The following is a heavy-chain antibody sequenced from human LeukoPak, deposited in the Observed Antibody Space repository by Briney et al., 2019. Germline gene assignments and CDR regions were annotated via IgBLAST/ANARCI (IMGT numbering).Heavy chain of an antibody. CDR3: ARGHPGGWYFFDH. D-gene: IGHD6-19*01. J-gene: IGHJ4*02. Sequence: SETLSLTCNVSGGSIGSYYWTWIRQPAGKGLDWIGRIYFTGNTDYNPSLQSRVTMSVDTSNNVFSLKLRSVTAADTAIYYCARGHPGGWYFFDHWGQATLVSVSS. CDR2: IYFTGNT. V-gene: IGHV4-4*07. CDR1: GGSIGSYY.